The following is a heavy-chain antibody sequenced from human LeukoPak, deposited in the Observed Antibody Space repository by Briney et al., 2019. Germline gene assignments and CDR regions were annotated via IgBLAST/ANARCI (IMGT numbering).Heavy chain of an antibody. CDR1: GFTFSSYW. D-gene: IGHD3-3*01. CDR2: INSDGSNT. V-gene: IGHV3-74*01. J-gene: IGHJ4*02. CDR3: AREDHYYDFWSGYFPVFDY. Sequence: PGGSLRLSCAASGFTFSSYWMHWVRQAPGKGLVWASRINSDGSNTTYADSVKGRFTISRDNAKNTLYLQMNSLRAEDTAVYYCAREDHYYDFWSGYFPVFDYWGQGTLVTVSS.